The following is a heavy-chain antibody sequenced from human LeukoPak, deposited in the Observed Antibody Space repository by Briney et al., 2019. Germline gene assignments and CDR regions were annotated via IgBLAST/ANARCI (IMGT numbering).Heavy chain of an antibody. J-gene: IGHJ1*01. V-gene: IGHV1-24*01. Sequence: ASVKVSCKVSGYTLTELSMHWVRQAPGKGHEWMGGFDPEDGETIYAQKFQGRVTFTEDTYTDKASMDLSSLRSEDTAVYYCATLRGYDSSGYYSGDFQHCGQGTLVTVSS. CDR3: ATLRGYDSSGYYSGDFQH. CDR1: GYTLTELS. CDR2: FDPEDGET. D-gene: IGHD3-22*01.